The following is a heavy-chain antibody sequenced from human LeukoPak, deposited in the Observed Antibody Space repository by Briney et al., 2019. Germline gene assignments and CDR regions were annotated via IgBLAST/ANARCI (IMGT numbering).Heavy chain of an antibody. CDR3: AEDPPQQVGDAFDI. CDR2: IRYDGSNK. J-gene: IGHJ3*02. V-gene: IGHV3-30*02. D-gene: IGHD1-26*01. CDR1: GFTFSSYG. Sequence: PGGSLRLSCAASGFTFSSYGMHWVRQAPGKGLEWVAFIRYDGSNKYYADSVKGRFTISRDNSKNTLYLQMNSLRAEDTAVYYCAEDPPQQVGDAFDIWGQGTMVTVSS.